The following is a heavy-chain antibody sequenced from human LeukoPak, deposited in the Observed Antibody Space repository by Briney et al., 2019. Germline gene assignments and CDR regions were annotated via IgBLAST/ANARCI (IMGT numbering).Heavy chain of an antibody. CDR2: ISSSGTTT. V-gene: IGHV3-48*03. Sequence: PGGSLRRSCAASGFTFSSYEMNWVRQAPGKGLEWVSYISSSGTTTHYADSVKGRFTVSRDNAKNSLYLQMNSLRVEDTAVYYCARREYCSGGSCKGFDPWGQGTLVTVSS. J-gene: IGHJ5*02. D-gene: IGHD2-15*01. CDR1: GFTFSSYE. CDR3: ARREYCSGGSCKGFDP.